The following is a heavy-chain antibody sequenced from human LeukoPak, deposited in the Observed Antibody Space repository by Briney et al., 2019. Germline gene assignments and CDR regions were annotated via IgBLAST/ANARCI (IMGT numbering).Heavy chain of an antibody. CDR3: ATRGGLSR. Sequence: PSETLSLTCAVYGGSFSGYYLSCIRHPPGKGLEWICEINHSGSTNYNPSLKSRVTISVDTSKNQFSLKLSSVTAADTDVYYCATRGGLSRWGEGTLVTVSS. CDR2: INHSGST. V-gene: IGHV4-34*01. CDR1: GGSFSGYY. J-gene: IGHJ4*02. D-gene: IGHD3-16*01.